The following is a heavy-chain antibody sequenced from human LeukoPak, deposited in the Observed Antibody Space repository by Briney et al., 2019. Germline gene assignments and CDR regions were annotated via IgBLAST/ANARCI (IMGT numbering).Heavy chain of an antibody. V-gene: IGHV4-38-2*02. CDR2: IHHSGST. J-gene: IGHJ6*03. D-gene: IGHD6-6*01. Sequence: SETLSLTCIVSGYSISSGYYWGWIRQPPGKGLEWIGNIHHSGSTYYNPSLKSRVTISVDTSKNQFSLKLSSVTAADTAVYYCARVSIAARYYYYYMDVWGKGTTVTVSS. CDR1: GYSISSGYY. CDR3: ARVSIAARYYYYYMDV.